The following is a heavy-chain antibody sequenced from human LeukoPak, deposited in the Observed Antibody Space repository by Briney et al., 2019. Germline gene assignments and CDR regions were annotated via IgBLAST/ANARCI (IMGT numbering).Heavy chain of an antibody. CDR1: GGIFSSYA. Sequence: PKASVKVSCKASGGIFSSYAINWVRQAPGQGLEWMGRTIPIFGSANYAQKFQGRVTITADKSTRTAYMELSSLRSEDTALYYCAKGSRLREGGSYRFWGQGTLVTVSS. CDR2: TIPIFGSA. V-gene: IGHV1-69*06. J-gene: IGHJ4*02. CDR3: AKGSRLREGGSYRF. D-gene: IGHD3-16*02.